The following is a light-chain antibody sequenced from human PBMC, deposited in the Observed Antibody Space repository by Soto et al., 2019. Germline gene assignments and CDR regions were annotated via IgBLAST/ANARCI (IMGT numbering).Light chain of an antibody. Sequence: DIVLTQSPGALSLSPGERATLSCRASQSVSSSFLAWYQQIPGQAPRLLIYGASSRATGIPDRFSGSGSGTDFTLTISRLEPEYFAVYYCPQYDSSPRTFGQGTKVEIK. V-gene: IGKV3-20*01. CDR1: QSVSSSF. CDR2: GAS. CDR3: PQYDSSPRT. J-gene: IGKJ1*01.